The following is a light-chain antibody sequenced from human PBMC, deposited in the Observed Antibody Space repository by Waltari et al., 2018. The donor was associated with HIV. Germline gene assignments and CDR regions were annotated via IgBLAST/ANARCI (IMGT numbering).Light chain of an antibody. Sequence: QSALPQPSSVSGPPGQSSVISCTGTSADVGSHIYFSRYQQPPGKVPILVLYDVTGRPSGVSKRFSGSKSGNTASLTISGLRADDEADYYCSAYVSSSTSWLFGGGTKLTV. CDR1: SADVGSHIY. V-gene: IGLV2-14*03. CDR2: DVT. J-gene: IGLJ3*02. CDR3: SAYVSSSTSWL.